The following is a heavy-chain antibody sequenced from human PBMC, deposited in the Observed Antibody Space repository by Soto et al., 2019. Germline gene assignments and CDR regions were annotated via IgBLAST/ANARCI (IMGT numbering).Heavy chain of an antibody. Sequence: SETLSLTCAVSGGSISSVYWWSWVRQPPGKGLEWVGEIYHSGSTNYNPSLKSRVTISVDKSKNQFSLKLSSVTAADTAVYYCARDVRGYYYDSSGYYLDYWGQGTLVT. J-gene: IGHJ4*02. D-gene: IGHD3-22*01. V-gene: IGHV4-4*02. CDR1: GGSISSVYW. CDR2: IYHSGST. CDR3: ARDVRGYYYDSSGYYLDY.